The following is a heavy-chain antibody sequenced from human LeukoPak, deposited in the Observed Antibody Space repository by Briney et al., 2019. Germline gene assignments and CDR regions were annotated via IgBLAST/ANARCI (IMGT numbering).Heavy chain of an antibody. CDR1: GYTFTSYA. CDR2: INAGNGNT. D-gene: IGHD2-21*02. Sequence: VASVKVSCKASGYTFTSYAMHWVRQAPGQRLEWMGWINAGNGNTKYSQKFQGRVTITRDTSASTAYMELSSLRSEDTAVYYCASLHCGGDCYYPSPFDPWGQGTLVTVSS. J-gene: IGHJ5*02. CDR3: ASLHCGGDCYYPSPFDP. V-gene: IGHV1-3*01.